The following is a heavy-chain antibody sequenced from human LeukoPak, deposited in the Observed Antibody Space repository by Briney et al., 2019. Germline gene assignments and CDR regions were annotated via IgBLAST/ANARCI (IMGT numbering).Heavy chain of an antibody. D-gene: IGHD5-12*01. CDR3: ASGRGYSGYDVSLPFDY. Sequence: GGSLRLSCECSGFTVSSKYMSWVRQAPGKGLEWVSVIYSGGSTDYADSVKGRFTMSRDNSKNMLYLQMNSLRVDDTAVYFCASGRGYSGYDVSLPFDYWGQGTLVTVSS. J-gene: IGHJ4*02. V-gene: IGHV3-66*01. CDR2: IYSGGST. CDR1: GFTVSSKY.